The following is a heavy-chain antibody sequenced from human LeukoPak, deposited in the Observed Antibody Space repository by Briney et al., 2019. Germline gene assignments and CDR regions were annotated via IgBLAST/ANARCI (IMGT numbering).Heavy chain of an antibody. CDR1: GFTFSSYG. D-gene: IGHD1-26*01. CDR3: AKDLAGGSYPVGYFDY. CDR2: ISGSGGST. V-gene: IGHV3-23*01. Sequence: PGGSLRLSCAASGFTFSSYGMSWVRQAPGKGLEWVSAISGSGGSTYYADSVKGRFTISRDKSKNTLYLQMDSLRAEDTAVYYCAKDLAGGSYPVGYFDYWGQGTLVTVSS. J-gene: IGHJ4*02.